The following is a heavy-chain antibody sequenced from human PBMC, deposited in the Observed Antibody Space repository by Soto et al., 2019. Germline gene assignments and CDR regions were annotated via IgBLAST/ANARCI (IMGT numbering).Heavy chain of an antibody. CDR2: INPTTGAT. Sequence: GASVKVSCKASGYTFTAQYLHWVRNAPGEWLEWMGWINPTTGATRYAQKFQGRVTMTRDTSMSTAYLEVRSLRPDDTPVYYCAKGDNIGFNLFDPWPQGTLVSVTS. CDR1: GYTFTAQY. CDR3: AKGDNIGFNLFDP. V-gene: IGHV1-2*02. J-gene: IGHJ5*02. D-gene: IGHD1-20*01.